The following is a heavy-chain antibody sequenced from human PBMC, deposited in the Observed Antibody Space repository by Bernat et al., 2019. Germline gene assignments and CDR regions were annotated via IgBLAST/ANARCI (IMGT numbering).Heavy chain of an antibody. CDR1: GFTFSSYA. V-gene: IGHV3-33*01. J-gene: IGHJ4*02. CDR3: ARSVGQDYDNWTGWLYY. D-gene: IGHD3-9*01. CDR2: IWYDGSNK. Sequence: QVQLVESGGGVVQPGRSLRLSCAASGFTFSSYAMHWVRQAPGKGLEWVAVIWYDGSNKYYADSVKGRFTISRDNSKNTLYLQMNSLRAEDTAVYYWARSVGQDYDNWTGWLYYWGQGTLVTVSS.